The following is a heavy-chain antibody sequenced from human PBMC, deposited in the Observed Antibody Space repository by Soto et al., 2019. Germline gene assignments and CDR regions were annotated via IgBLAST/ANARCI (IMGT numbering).Heavy chain of an antibody. CDR1: GGSISSYY. CDR2: IYYSGST. Sequence: SETLSLTCTVSGGSISSYYWSWIRQPPGKGLEWIGYIYYSGSTNYNPSLKSRVTISVDTSKNQFSLKLSSVTAADTAVYYCARAQLEQLYYYYYYMDVWGKGTTVTVSS. J-gene: IGHJ6*03. V-gene: IGHV4-59*01. CDR3: ARAQLEQLYYYYYYMDV. D-gene: IGHD1-1*01.